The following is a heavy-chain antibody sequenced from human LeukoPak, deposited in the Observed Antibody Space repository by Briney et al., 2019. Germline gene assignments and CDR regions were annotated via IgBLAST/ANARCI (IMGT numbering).Heavy chain of an antibody. J-gene: IGHJ5*02. CDR3: ARCGGGNPRWFDP. CDR2: ITSSSSYI. Sequence: KPGGSLRLSCAASGFTFSSYNMNWVRQAPGKGLEWVSSITSSSSYIYYSDSVKGRFTISRDNAKNSMYLQMNSLRAEDTAVYYCARCGGGNPRWFDPWGQGTLVTVSS. D-gene: IGHD4-23*01. V-gene: IGHV3-21*01. CDR1: GFTFSSYN.